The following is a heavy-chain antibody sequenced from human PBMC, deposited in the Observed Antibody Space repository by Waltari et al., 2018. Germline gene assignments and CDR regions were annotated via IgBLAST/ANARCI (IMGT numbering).Heavy chain of an antibody. V-gene: IGHV4-59*01. CDR2: IYYSGST. D-gene: IGHD6-6*01. CDR1: GGSISSYY. J-gene: IGHJ4*02. Sequence: QVQLQESGPGLVKPSETLSLTCTVSGGSISSYYWSWIRQPPGKGLEWIGDIYYSGSTNYTPSLKSRFTISVDTSKNQFSLKLSSVTAADTAVYYCARVALAARAFDYWGQGTLVTVSS. CDR3: ARVALAARAFDY.